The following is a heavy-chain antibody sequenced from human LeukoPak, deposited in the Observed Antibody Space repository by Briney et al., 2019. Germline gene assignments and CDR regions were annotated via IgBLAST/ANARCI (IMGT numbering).Heavy chain of an antibody. J-gene: IGHJ6*02. CDR3: ARTNSGPMDV. Sequence: SETLSLTCAVYGQSLSGPYCGWIRQPPGKGREWIGEINHSGSTNYNPSLKSRVTTSVDTSKNQFSLKLSSVPAADTAVYYCARTNSGPMDVWGQGTTVTVSS. D-gene: IGHD4-23*01. V-gene: IGHV4-34*01. CDR1: GQSLSGPY. CDR2: INHSGST.